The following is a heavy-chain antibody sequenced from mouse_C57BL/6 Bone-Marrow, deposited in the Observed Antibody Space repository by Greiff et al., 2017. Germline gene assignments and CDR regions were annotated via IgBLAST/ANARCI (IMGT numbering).Heavy chain of an antibody. J-gene: IGHJ2*01. CDR2: FHPYNDDT. Sequence: VQLQQSGAELVKPGASVKMSCKASGYTFTTYPIEWMKQNHGKSLEWIGNFHPYNDDTKYNEKFKGKATLTVEKSSNTVYLELSLLTSDDSAVYYCARSSTFFYYFDYWGQGTTLTGSS. CDR1: GYTFTTYP. V-gene: IGHV1-47*01. CDR3: ARSSTFFYYFDY. D-gene: IGHD5-1*01.